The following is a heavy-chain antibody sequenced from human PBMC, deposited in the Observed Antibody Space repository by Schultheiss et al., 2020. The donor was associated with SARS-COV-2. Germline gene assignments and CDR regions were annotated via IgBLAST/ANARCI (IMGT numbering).Heavy chain of an antibody. J-gene: IGHJ6*02. V-gene: IGHV4-30-4*01. CDR1: GGSISSGDYY. CDR2: IYYSGST. CDR3: ARDSRGFFLTDYYYGMDV. D-gene: IGHD3-9*01. Sequence: SQTLSLTCTVSGGSISSGDYYWSWIRQPPGKGLEWIGYIYYSGSTYYNPSLKSRVTISVDTSKNQFSLKLSSVTAADTAVYYCARDSRGFFLTDYYYGMDVWGQGTTVTVSS.